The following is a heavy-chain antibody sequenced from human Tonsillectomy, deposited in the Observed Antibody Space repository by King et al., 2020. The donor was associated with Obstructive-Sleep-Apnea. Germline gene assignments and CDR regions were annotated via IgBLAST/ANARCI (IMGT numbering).Heavy chain of an antibody. V-gene: IGHV3-74*01. CDR3: ARDRGGAGPTTTDY. CDR2: MNSDGSST. J-gene: IGHJ4*02. Sequence: DVQLVESGGGLVQPGGSLRLSCAASGFTFRTSWVHWVRHAPGQGVGWGSRMNSDGSSTIYAAFVKGRFTISRDNAKNTLYLQMNSLRAEETAVYYCARDRGGAGPTTTDYWGQGTLVTVSS. CDR1: GFTFRTSW. D-gene: IGHD1-26*01.